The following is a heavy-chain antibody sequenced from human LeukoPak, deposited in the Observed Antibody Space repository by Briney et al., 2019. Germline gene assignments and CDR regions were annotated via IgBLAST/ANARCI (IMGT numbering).Heavy chain of an antibody. J-gene: IGHJ4*02. V-gene: IGHV1-46*03. CDR1: GYTSTSYY. Sequence: ASVKVSCKASGYTSTSYYMHWVRQAPGQGLERMGIINPSGGSTSYAQKFQGRVTMTRDTSTSTVYMELSSLRSEDTAVYYCARDGWQGIAVAALDYWGQGTLVTVSS. CDR2: INPSGGST. CDR3: ARDGWQGIAVAALDY. D-gene: IGHD6-19*01.